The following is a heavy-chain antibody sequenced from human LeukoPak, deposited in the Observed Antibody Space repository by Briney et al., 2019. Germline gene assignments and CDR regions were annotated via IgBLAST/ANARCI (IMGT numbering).Heavy chain of an antibody. Sequence: SETLSLTCTVSGGSISSGDYYWSWIRQHPGKGLEWIGYIYYSGSTYYNPSLKSRVTISVDTSKNQFSLKLSSVTAADTAVYYCARVTMVRGVINSYYYYGMDVWGQGTTVTVSS. CDR1: GGSISSGDYY. CDR3: ARVTMVRGVINSYYYYGMDV. D-gene: IGHD3-10*01. V-gene: IGHV4-31*03. CDR2: IYYSGST. J-gene: IGHJ6*02.